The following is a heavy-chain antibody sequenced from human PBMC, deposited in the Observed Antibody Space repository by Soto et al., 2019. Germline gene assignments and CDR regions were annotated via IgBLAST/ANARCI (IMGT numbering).Heavy chain of an antibody. CDR1: GYTFTSFD. V-gene: IGHV1-8*01. CDR3: ARGPLCSGGSCYSHY. CDR2: MNPNSGNT. D-gene: IGHD2-15*01. Sequence: QVQLVQSGAEVKKPGASVKVSCKASGYTFTSFDINCVRQATGQGLEWLGWMNPNSGNTGYAQKFQGRVTMTRNTPISAAHMELSSLRSEDTAVYYCARGPLCSGGSCYSHYWGQGTLVTVSS. J-gene: IGHJ4*02.